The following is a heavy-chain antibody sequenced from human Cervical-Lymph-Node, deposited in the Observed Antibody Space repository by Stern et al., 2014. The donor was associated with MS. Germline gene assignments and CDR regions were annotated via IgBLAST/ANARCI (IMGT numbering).Heavy chain of an antibody. Sequence: VQLVESGAEVKKPGASVKVSCKASGYTFTSYYMHWVRQAPGQGLEWMGIINPSGGSTSYAQKFQGRVTMTRDTSTSTVYMELSSLRSEDTAVYYCARTLNCGGDCYPGGYFDYWGQGTLVTVSS. CDR2: INPSGGST. CDR1: GYTFTSYY. D-gene: IGHD2-21*02. V-gene: IGHV1-46*03. CDR3: ARTLNCGGDCYPGGYFDY. J-gene: IGHJ4*02.